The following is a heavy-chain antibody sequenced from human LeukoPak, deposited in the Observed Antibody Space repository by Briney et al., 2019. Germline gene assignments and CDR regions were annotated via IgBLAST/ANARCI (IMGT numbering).Heavy chain of an antibody. CDR1: GGSISSGGYY. V-gene: IGHV4-31*03. CDR2: IYYSGST. D-gene: IGHD6-6*01. J-gene: IGHJ4*02. CDR3: ANGGKQLVLSY. Sequence: PSQTLSLTCTVSGGSISSGGYYWSWIRQHPGKGLEWIGYIYYSGSTYYNPFLKSRVTISVDTSKNQFSLKLSSVTAADTAVYYCANGGKQLVLSYWGQGTLVTVSS.